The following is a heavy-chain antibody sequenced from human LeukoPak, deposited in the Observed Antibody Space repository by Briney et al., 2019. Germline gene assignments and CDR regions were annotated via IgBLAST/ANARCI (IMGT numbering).Heavy chain of an antibody. D-gene: IGHD3-10*01. CDR1: GGSISSYY. J-gene: IGHJ4*02. V-gene: IGHV4-59*01. CDR3: SRTNYGPGSHYNGNFDY. CDR2: ISYSGST. Sequence: PSETLSLTCTVSGGSISSYYWSWIRQPPGKGLEWIAYISYSGSTNYNPSLKSRVTISVDTSKNQFSLNLSSMTAAGTALYYFSRTNYGPGSHYNGNFDYWGQGTLVTVSS.